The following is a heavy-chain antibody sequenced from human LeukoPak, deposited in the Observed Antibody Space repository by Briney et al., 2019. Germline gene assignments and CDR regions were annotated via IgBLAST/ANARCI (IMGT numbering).Heavy chain of an antibody. CDR1: GFTFDDYA. V-gene: IGHV3-30*04. CDR2: ISHDGGNI. Sequence: PGGSLRLSCAPSGFTFDDYAFHWVRHAPGQGLEWVALISHDGGNIYYTPSVQGRFTISRDNSKNMLYLQMNSLRREDTAVYYCARDPPFRTVWSQNHFDFWGQGTLVTVSS. D-gene: IGHD2-21*01. CDR3: ARDPPFRTVWSQNHFDF. J-gene: IGHJ4*02.